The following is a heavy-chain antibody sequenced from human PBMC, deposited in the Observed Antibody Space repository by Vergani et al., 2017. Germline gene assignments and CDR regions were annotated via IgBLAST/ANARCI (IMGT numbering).Heavy chain of an antibody. Sequence: DVHLAESGGGFFQPGGSLRLSCSASGFSFNSYWMHWVRQVPGKGLLWVSRIKSDGSITAYADSVKGRFTISRDNAQNTLYLQMNSLRVEDTGVYYCTTLDLIALSAMFDYWGRGTLVSVSS. CDR2: IKSDGSIT. D-gene: IGHD6-19*01. J-gene: IGHJ4*02. CDR3: TTLDLIALSAMFDY. CDR1: GFSFNSYW. V-gene: IGHV3-74*03.